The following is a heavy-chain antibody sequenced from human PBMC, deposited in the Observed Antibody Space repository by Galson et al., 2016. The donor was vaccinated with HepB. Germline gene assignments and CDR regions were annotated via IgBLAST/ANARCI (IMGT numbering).Heavy chain of an antibody. CDR1: GFSLSTSGMC. CDR3: ARIPVAYDSSGYYYVPGSNYYYYGMDV. J-gene: IGHJ6*02. D-gene: IGHD3-22*01. CDR2: IAWDDDK. Sequence: PALVKPTQTLTLTCTFSGFSLSTSGMCVSWIRQPPGKALEWLALIAWDDDKHYSTSLKTRLTISKDTSKTQVVLTMTNMDPVDSGTYYCARIPVAYDSSGYYYVPGSNYYYYGMDVWGQGTTVTVSS. V-gene: IGHV2-70*01.